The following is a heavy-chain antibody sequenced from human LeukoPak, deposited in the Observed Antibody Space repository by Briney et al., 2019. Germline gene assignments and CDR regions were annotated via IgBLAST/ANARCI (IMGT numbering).Heavy chain of an antibody. CDR2: IYSGGST. J-gene: IGHJ6*02. CDR1: GFTVSSNY. Sequence: GGSLRLSCAASGFTVSSNYMSWVRQAPGKGLEWVSVIYSGGSTYYADSVKGRFTISRHNSKNKLYLQMNSLRAEDTAVYYCATLNLGRYCSSTSCYTQGYYGMDVWGQGTTVTVSS. CDR3: ATLNLGRYCSSTSCYTQGYYGMDV. D-gene: IGHD2-2*02. V-gene: IGHV3-53*04.